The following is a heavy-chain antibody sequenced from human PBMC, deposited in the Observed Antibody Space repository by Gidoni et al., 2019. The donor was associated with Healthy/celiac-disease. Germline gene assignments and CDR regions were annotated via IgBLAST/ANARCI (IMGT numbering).Heavy chain of an antibody. J-gene: IGHJ4*02. CDR1: GGSFSGYY. CDR2: INHSGST. Sequence: QVQLQQWGAGLLKPSETLSLTCAVYGGSFSGYYWSWIRQPPGKGLEWIGEINHSGSTNYNPSLKSRVTISVDTSKNQFSLKLSSVTAADTAVYYCARASVLWFRETGEFDYWGQGTLVTVSS. CDR3: ARASVLWFRETGEFDY. D-gene: IGHD3-10*01. V-gene: IGHV4-34*01.